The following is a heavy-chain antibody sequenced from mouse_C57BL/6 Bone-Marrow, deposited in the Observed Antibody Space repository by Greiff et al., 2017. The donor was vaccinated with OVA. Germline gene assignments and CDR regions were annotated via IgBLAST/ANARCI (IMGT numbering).Heavy chain of an antibody. CDR3: ARLGRWFAY. V-gene: IGHV3-6*01. CDR2: ISYDGSN. Sequence: VQLQQSGPGLVKPSQSLSLTCSVTGYSITSGYYWNWIRQFPGNKLEWMGYISYDGSNNYNPSLKNRISITRDTSKNQFFLKLNSVTTEDTATYYCARLGRWFAYWGQGTLVTVSA. CDR1: GYSITSGYY. J-gene: IGHJ3*01. D-gene: IGHD4-1*01.